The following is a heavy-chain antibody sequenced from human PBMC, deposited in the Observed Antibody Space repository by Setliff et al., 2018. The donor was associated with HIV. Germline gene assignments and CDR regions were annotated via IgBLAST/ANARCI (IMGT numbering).Heavy chain of an antibody. CDR1: GASISSGT. CDR3: VRGGTSSNWFDP. CDR2: IHHSSIT. Sequence: PSETLPLTCNVSGASISSGTWSWVRQPPGKGLQWIGFIHHSSITNYNPSLSSRVTVSLDTSKNQFSLKLNSVTAADTAVYYCVRGGTSSNWFDPWGQGTLVTVSS. V-gene: IGHV4-59*01. D-gene: IGHD2-2*01. J-gene: IGHJ5*02.